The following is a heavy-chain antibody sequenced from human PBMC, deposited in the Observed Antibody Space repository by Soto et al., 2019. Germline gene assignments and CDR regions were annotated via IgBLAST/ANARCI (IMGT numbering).Heavy chain of an antibody. J-gene: IGHJ5*02. CDR2: FSGRDDTT. Sequence: VHLSESGGGLVQPGGSLRLSCAASGFTFSSYTMSWVRQAPGKGLEWVSSFSGRDDTTYYADSVKGRFTISRDNSKNTLYLQMNSLRVEDTALYFCVRTIVGATKGGWFDPWGQGALVTVSS. CDR3: VRTIVGATKGGWFDP. CDR1: GFTFSSYT. V-gene: IGHV3-23*01. D-gene: IGHD1-26*01.